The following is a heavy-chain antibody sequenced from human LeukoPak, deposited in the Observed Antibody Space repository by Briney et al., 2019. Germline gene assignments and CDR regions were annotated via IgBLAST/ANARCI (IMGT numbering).Heavy chain of an antibody. J-gene: IGHJ6*03. CDR2: IYTSGST. V-gene: IGHV4-4*07. Sequence: SETLSLTCTVSGGSISSYYWSWIRQPAGKGLEWIGRIYTSGSTNYNPSLKSRVTMSVDTSKNQFSLKLSSVTAADTAVYYCARVVWFGELGSYYYYMDVWGKGTTVTISS. D-gene: IGHD3-10*01. CDR3: ARVVWFGELGSYYYYMDV. CDR1: GGSISSYY.